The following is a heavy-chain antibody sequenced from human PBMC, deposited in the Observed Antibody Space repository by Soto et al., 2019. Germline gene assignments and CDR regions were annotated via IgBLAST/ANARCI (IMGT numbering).Heavy chain of an antibody. J-gene: IGHJ4*02. Sequence: GGSLRLSCAASGFTFSSYAMSWVRQAPGKGLEWVSAISGSGGSTYYADSVKGRFTISRVNSKNTLYLQMNSLRAEDTAVYYCARGIVVVTAGFDYWGQGTLVTVSS. D-gene: IGHD2-21*02. CDR3: ARGIVVVTAGFDY. CDR2: ISGSGGST. CDR1: GFTFSSYA. V-gene: IGHV3-23*01.